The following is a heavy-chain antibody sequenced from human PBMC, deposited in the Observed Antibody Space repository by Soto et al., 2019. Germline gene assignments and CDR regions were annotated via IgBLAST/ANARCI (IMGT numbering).Heavy chain of an antibody. CDR3: ARESSSGWTRPYYYYYGMDV. CDR2: INPNSGGT. J-gene: IGHJ6*02. V-gene: IGHV1-2*04. CDR1: GFTFTGYY. D-gene: IGHD6-19*01. Sequence: ASVKVSCKASGFTFTGYYMHCGRQAPGQGLEWMGWINPNSGGTNYAQKFQGWVTMTRDTSISTAYMELSRLRSDDTAVYYCARESSSGWTRPYYYYYGMDVWGQGTTVTVSS.